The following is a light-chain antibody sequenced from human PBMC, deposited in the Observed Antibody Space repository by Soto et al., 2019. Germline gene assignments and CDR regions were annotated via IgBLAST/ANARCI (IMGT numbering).Light chain of an antibody. J-gene: IGKJ4*01. CDR1: QSIGTY. Sequence: DIQMTQSPSSLSASVGDRVTITCRASQSIGTYLNWYQQKPGTAPKVVIHGASGLQSGVPSRFSGGGSGTEFTLTISSLQPEDFANYYCQQSYTAPFLTFGGGTRVEIK. CDR3: QQSYTAPFLT. CDR2: GAS. V-gene: IGKV1-39*01.